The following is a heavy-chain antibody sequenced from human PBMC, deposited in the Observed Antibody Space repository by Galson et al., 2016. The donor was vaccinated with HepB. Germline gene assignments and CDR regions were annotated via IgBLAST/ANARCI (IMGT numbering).Heavy chain of an antibody. CDR1: GFTFTSYD. Sequence: SLRLSCAASGFTFTSYDMHWVRQTPDKGLEWVAVISYDGSKKYYADSVKGRFTISRDSSKNTKYLQMNSLRAEDTALYYCAKHRQVDYGSGSRIFDSWGQGTLVTVSS. CDR2: ISYDGSKK. D-gene: IGHD3-10*01. V-gene: IGHV3-30*18. J-gene: IGHJ4*02. CDR3: AKHRQVDYGSGSRIFDS.